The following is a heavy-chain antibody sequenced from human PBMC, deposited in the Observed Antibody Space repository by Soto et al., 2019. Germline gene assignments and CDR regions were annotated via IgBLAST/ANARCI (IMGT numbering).Heavy chain of an antibody. D-gene: IGHD6-19*01. J-gene: IGHJ4*02. CDR3: ARSPQYSSGWNGGFDY. CDR1: GDFLTTYY. Sequence: TSETLSLTCDVSGDFLTTYYWNWIRQSPGKGLEWIGYIFYGGHTNYNPSLRGRATISVDTSKNQFSLKLSSVTAADTAVHYCARSPQYSSGWNGGFDYWGQGTLVTVSS. V-gene: IGHV4-59*01. CDR2: IFYGGHT.